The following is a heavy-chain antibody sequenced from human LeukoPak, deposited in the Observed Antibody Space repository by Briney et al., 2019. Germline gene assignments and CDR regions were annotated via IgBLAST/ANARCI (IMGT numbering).Heavy chain of an antibody. CDR2: ISEDGSNK. CDR3: VSWSGKYYVTSEIPANS. Sequence: GGSLRLSCAASGLTFRNYWMSWIRQAPGKGLEWAAHISEDGSNKYYVDSVKGRFTIYRDNAKNSLYLQMNSLRVEDTAVYYCVSWSGKYYVTSEIPANSWGQGTLVTVSS. D-gene: IGHD3-10*02. V-gene: IGHV3-7*01. J-gene: IGHJ4*02. CDR1: GLTFRNYW.